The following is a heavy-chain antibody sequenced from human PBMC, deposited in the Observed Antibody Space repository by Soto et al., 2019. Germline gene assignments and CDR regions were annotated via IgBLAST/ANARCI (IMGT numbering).Heavy chain of an antibody. CDR3: ARDLQAGDDNVNWFAP. Sequence: QVQLVESGGGVVQPGRSLRLSCVASGFSISRSAMHWVRQAPGKGLEWVAVIAYDGSNKWYADSAKGRFTISRDNSKNTLYLDMSSLRAEDTAVYFCARDLQAGDDNVNWFAPWGQGPLVTVSS. V-gene: IGHV3-30-3*01. CDR2: IAYDGSNK. CDR1: GFSISRSA. D-gene: IGHD1-1*01. J-gene: IGHJ5*02.